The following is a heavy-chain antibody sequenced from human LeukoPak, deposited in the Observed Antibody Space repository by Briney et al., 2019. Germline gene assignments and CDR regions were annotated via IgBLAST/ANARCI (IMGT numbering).Heavy chain of an antibody. CDR3: ARANYCSSTSCWDYYYYYMDV. J-gene: IGHJ6*03. V-gene: IGHV4-34*01. Sequence: SETLSLTCAVYGGSFSGYYWSWIRQPPGKGLEWIGEINHSGSTNYNPSLKSRVTISVDTSKNQFSLKLSSVTAADTAVYYCARANYCSSTSCWDYYYYYMDVWGKGTTVTISS. CDR2: INHSGST. D-gene: IGHD2-2*01. CDR1: GGSFSGYY.